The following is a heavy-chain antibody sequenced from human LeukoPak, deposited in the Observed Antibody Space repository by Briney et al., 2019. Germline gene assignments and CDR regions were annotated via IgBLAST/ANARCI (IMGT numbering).Heavy chain of an antibody. CDR2: IYYSGST. CDR1: GGSISSSSYY. CDR3: ARGPFYYYDSSGYPFDY. V-gene: IGHV4-39*01. D-gene: IGHD3-22*01. Sequence: KTSETLSLTCTVSGGSISSSSYYWGWIRQPPGKGLEWIGSIYYSGSTYYNPSLKSRVTISVDTSKNQFSLKLSSVTASDTAVYYCARGPFYYYDSSGYPFDYWGQGTLVTGSS. J-gene: IGHJ4*02.